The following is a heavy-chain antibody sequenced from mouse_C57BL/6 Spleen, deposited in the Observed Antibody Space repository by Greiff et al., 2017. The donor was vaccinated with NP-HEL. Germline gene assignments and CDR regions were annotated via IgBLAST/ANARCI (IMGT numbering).Heavy chain of an antibody. CDR3: ARGGSLRPYYSNYEGSDY. V-gene: IGHV1-61*01. D-gene: IGHD2-5*01. J-gene: IGHJ2*01. CDR2: IYPSDSET. Sequence: QVQLQQPGAELVRPGSSVKLSCKASGYTFTSYWMDWVKQRPGQGLEWIGNIYPSDSETHYNQKFKDKATLTVDKSSSTAYMQLSSLTAEDSAVDYCARGGSLRPYYSNYEGSDYWGQGTTLTVSS. CDR1: GYTFTSYW.